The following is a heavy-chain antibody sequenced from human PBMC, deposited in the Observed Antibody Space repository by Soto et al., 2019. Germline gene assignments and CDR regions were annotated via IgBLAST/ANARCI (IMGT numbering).Heavy chain of an antibody. CDR2: IKPDESEK. V-gene: IGHV3-7*01. Sequence: GGSLRLSCAASEFTFSNYAMTWVRQAPGKGLEWVARIKPDESEKKYADSVKGRFSISRDNAKNSMYLQMDSLRGEDTAVYYCVRGGSNYASWGQGTLVTVSS. CDR3: VRGGSNYAS. J-gene: IGHJ5*02. D-gene: IGHD4-4*01. CDR1: EFTFSNYA.